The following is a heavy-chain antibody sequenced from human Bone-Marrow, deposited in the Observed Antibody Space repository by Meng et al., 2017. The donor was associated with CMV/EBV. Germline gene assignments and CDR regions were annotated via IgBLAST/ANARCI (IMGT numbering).Heavy chain of an antibody. J-gene: IGHJ4*02. Sequence: SGFTFNIYNMNWVRQAPGKGLEWVSSISGSNSHIYYADSVKGRFTISRDNAKNSLHLQMSSLRAEDTAMYYCARGLGDSGSDNYFDYWGQGILVTVS. D-gene: IGHD5-12*01. CDR2: ISGSNSHI. CDR3: ARGLGDSGSDNYFDY. V-gene: IGHV3-21*01. CDR1: GFTFNIYN.